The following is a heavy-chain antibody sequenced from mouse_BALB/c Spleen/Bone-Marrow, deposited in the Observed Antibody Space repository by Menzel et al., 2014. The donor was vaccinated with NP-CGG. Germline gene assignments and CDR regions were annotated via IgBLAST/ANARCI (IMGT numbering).Heavy chain of an antibody. CDR1: GYSFTGYN. CDR2: IDPYYGGT. CDR3: ARGMVTTSYWYFDV. D-gene: IGHD2-1*01. Sequence: QLQESGPELEKPGASVRISCKAPGYSFTGYNMNWVKQSIGRSLEWIGNIDPYYGGTIYNRNFRGKATLTVDKSSSTAYMQFKSLTSEDSAVYFCARGMVTTSYWYFDVWGAGTTVTVSS. V-gene: IGHV1-39*01. J-gene: IGHJ1*01.